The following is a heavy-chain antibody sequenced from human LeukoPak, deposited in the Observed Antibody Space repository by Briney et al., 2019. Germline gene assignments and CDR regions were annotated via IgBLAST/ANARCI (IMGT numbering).Heavy chain of an antibody. J-gene: IGHJ4*02. V-gene: IGHV3-53*01. CDR2: MDNFGLK. CDR1: GFSVNNNY. D-gene: IGHD3-10*01. Sequence: PGGSLRLSCSASGFSVNNNYIDWVRQAPGKGLEWVSLMDNFGLKYYADSVKGRFTISRDSANDIVYLQMNSLRPGDTAVYFCAGGKYYGTGARPGYLAYWGQGTLVTVSS. CDR3: AGGKYYGTGARPGYLAY.